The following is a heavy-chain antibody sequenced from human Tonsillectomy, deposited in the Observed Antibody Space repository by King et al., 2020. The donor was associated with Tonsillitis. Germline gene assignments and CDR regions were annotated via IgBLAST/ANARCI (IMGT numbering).Heavy chain of an antibody. CDR2: VSSSKT. CDR1: GFTFSHYD. J-gene: IGHJ3*02. V-gene: IGHV3-21*01. CDR3: ANDKGTDYYDSGIGAFDI. Sequence: VQLVESGGGLVKPGGSLRLSCAASGFTFSHYDMNWVRQIPGKGLEWVSSVSSSKTYYADSLKGRVTFSRANAKNSLYLQMNTLRAEDTAVYYCANDKGTDYYDSGIGAFDIWGQGTRVIV. D-gene: IGHD3-22*01.